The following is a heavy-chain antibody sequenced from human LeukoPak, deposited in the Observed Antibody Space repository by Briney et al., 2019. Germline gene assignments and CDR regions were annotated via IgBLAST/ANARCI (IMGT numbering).Heavy chain of an antibody. CDR3: ARRRLAAASMDV. V-gene: IGHV4-4*09. Sequence: PSETLSLTCTVSGGSISSYYWSWIRQPPGKGLEWIGYIYTSGSTNYSPSLKSRVTISVDTSKNQFSLKLSSVTAADTAVYYCARRRLAAASMDVWGKGTTVTVSS. J-gene: IGHJ6*04. D-gene: IGHD6-13*01. CDR2: IYTSGST. CDR1: GGSISSYY.